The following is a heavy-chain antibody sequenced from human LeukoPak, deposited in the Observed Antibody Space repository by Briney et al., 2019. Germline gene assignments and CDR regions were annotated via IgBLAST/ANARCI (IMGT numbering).Heavy chain of an antibody. J-gene: IGHJ4*02. CDR2: ISPDGSST. CDR1: GFTFSSYW. CDR3: TRDGSQLVPFDY. Sequence: GGSLRLSCAASGFTFSSYWMLWVRQTPGQGLVWVSRISPDGSSTSYADSVKGRFTISRDNAKNTLYLQMNSLRAEDTAVYYCTRDGSQLVPFDYWGQGTLVTVSS. V-gene: IGHV3-74*01. D-gene: IGHD6-13*01.